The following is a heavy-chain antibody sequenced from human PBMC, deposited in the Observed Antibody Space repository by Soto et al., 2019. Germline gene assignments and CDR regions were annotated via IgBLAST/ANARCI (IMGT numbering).Heavy chain of an antibody. J-gene: IGHJ4*02. V-gene: IGHV3-64D*06. CDR3: VTDRSAHY. CDR1: GFTFSSYA. Sequence: GGTLRLSCSVSGFTFSSYAMHWVRQAPGKGLEYVASISSEGASTYYADSVKGRFIISRDNSKNTLYLQMSSLRAEDTAVYYCVTDRSAHYRGQAILVTVSS. CDR2: ISSEGAST.